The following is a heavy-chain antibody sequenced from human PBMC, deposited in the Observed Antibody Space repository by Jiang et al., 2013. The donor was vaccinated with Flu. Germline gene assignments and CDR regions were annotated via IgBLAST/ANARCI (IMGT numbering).Heavy chain of an antibody. CDR2: IYYSGST. J-gene: IGHJ4*02. V-gene: IGHV4-39*01. CDR3: ARQAADCSNGVCHTRHFDY. CDR1: GGSISRSTYY. Sequence: LLKPSETLSLTCTVSGGSISRSTYYWGWIRQPPGKGLEWIGTIYYSGSTYYNPSLKSRITISIDTSKNQFSLKLSSVTDADTAVYYCARQAADCSNGVCHTRHFDYWGQGTLVTVSS. D-gene: IGHD2-8*01.